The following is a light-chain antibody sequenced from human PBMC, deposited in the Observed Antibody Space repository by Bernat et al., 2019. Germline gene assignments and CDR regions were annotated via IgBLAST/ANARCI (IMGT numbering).Light chain of an antibody. J-gene: IGLJ1*01. CDR1: SSDIGSYNY. CDR3: SSYTRGSTYV. V-gene: IGLV2-14*03. Sequence: QSALTQPASVSGSPGQSITISCTGTSSDIGSYNYVSWYQQHPGKAPNLLIYAVANRPSGVFNRFSASKSGNTASLTISGLQAEDEADYYCSSYTRGSTYVFGPGTKVTVL. CDR2: AVA.